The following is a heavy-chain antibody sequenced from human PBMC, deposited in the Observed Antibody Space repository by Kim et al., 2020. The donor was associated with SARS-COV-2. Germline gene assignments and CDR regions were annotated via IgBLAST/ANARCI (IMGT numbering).Heavy chain of an antibody. V-gene: IGHV3-30-3*01. CDR1: GFTFSNYA. D-gene: IGHD2-15*01. CDR3: ARAAYCSGGSCYPPQPLDY. Sequence: GGSLRLSCAASGFTFSNYAIHWVRQAPGKGLEWVAVISYDGSDKYYADSVKGRFTISRDNSKNTLYLQMNSLRPEDTAVYYCARAAYCSGGSCYPPQPLDYWGQGTLVTVSS. CDR2: ISYDGSDK. J-gene: IGHJ4*02.